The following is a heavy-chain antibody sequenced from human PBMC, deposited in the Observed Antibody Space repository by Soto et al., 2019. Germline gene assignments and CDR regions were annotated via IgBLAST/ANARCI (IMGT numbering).Heavy chain of an antibody. J-gene: IGHJ6*02. CDR1: GFTFSSYA. CDR3: ARDSYNWNYWDYYYGMDV. CDR2: ISYDGSNK. D-gene: IGHD1-7*01. Sequence: PGGSLRLSCAASGFTFSSYAMHWVRQAPGKGLEWVAVISYDGSNKYYADSVKGRFTISRDNSKNTLYLQMNSLRAEDTAVFYCARDSYNWNYWDYYYGMDVWGQGTTVTVSS. V-gene: IGHV3-30-3*01.